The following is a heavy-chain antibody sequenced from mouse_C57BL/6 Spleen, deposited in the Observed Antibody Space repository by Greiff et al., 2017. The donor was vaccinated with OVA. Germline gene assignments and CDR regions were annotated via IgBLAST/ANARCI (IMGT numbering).Heavy chain of an antibody. D-gene: IGHD1-1*01. CDR1: GFSLTSYC. V-gene: IGHV2-5*01. J-gene: IGHJ4*01. Sequence: QVQLQQSGPGLVQPSQSLSITCTVSGFSLTSYCVHWVRQSPGKGLAWLGVIWRGGSTDYNAAFISRLSITKDNTKSQVFFKMNSLQADDTAIYYCARGMTTVVATDALDDWGKGTSVTVSS. CDR2: IWRGGST. CDR3: ARGMTTVVATDALDD.